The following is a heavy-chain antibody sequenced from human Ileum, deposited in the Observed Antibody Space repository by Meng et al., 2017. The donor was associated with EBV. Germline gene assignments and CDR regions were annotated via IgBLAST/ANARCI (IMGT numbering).Heavy chain of an antibody. Sequence: LQQWALRSGNPSATLAPTCAVIGGFLSGYYMSWTSQSPGKGLEWIGEINHSGSTNYNPSLKSRVTISVDTSKNQFSLKLTSVTAADTAVYYCAREARSSGYHPGIGPWGQGTLVTVSS. D-gene: IGHD3-22*01. CDR3: AREARSSGYHPGIGP. CDR1: GGFLSGYY. J-gene: IGHJ5*02. V-gene: IGHV4-34*02. CDR2: INHSGST.